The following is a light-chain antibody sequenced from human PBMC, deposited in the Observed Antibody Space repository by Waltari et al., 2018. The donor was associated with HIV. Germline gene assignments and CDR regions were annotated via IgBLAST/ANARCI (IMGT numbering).Light chain of an antibody. CDR2: GES. V-gene: IGKV3-20*01. Sequence: EIVLTQSPDTLSLSPGERATLSCRASQRITSNYLAWYQQKPGQAPRLLIFGESIGATGIPKRFSGSGSGTDFTLTISSLEPEDFAVYYCQQYASSPPLTFGGGTKVEIK. CDR1: QRITSNY. J-gene: IGKJ4*01. CDR3: QQYASSPPLT.